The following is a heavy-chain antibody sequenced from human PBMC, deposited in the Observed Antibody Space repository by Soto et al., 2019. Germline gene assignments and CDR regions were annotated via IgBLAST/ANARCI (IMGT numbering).Heavy chain of an antibody. CDR2: IYYSGST. J-gene: IGHJ5*02. Sequence: SETLSLTCTVSGPSMSSGGYYCTWIRQSPGKGLEWIGYIYYSGSTYYNPSLESRVAISLDTSRSQFSLTLHSVTAADTAKYYCARDRHNNFFDPWGQGTLVTVS. CDR3: ARDRHNNFFDP. D-gene: IGHD6-6*01. CDR1: GPSMSSGGYY. V-gene: IGHV4-31*03.